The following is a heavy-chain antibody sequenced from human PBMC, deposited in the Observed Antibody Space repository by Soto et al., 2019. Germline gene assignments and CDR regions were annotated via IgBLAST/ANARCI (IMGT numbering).Heavy chain of an antibody. D-gene: IGHD3-10*01. V-gene: IGHV6-1*01. CDR2: TYYRSKWYN. Sequence: SQTLSLTCAISEDSVSSNSAAWNWIRQSPSRGLEWLGRTYYRSKWYNDYAVSVKSRITINPDTSKNQFSLQLNSVTPEDTAVYYCARAVKLLWFGELLSPSWFDPWGQGTLVTVSS. CDR3: ARAVKLLWFGELLSPSWFDP. J-gene: IGHJ5*02. CDR1: EDSVSSNSAA.